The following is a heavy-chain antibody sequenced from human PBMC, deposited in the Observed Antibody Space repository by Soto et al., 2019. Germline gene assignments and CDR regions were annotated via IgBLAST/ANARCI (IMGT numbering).Heavy chain of an antibody. CDR1: GGNISSGTCY. Sequence: SMSVTCTVAGGNISSGTCYWSWNRKRPGKGLEWIGYIFYSGSFYYTPSLRGRVMILADTSKNQFTLRLSSVTAADTAVYYCARAPETPAILGVALPYFFDYWGQGALVTVSS. CDR3: ARAPETPAILGVALPYFFDY. CDR2: IFYSGSF. D-gene: IGHD3-3*01. V-gene: IGHV4-31*03. J-gene: IGHJ4*02.